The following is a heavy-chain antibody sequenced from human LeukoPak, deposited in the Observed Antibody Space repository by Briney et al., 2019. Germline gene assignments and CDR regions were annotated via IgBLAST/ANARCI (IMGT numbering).Heavy chain of an antibody. CDR3: ARVYDYYDSSGYYLRDAFDI. D-gene: IGHD3-22*01. CDR2: IYYSGST. Sequence: SETLSLTCAVYGGSISSYYWSWIRQPPGKGLEWIGYIYYSGSTNYNPSLKSRVTISVDASKNQFSLKLSSVTAADTAVYYCARVYDYYDSSGYYLRDAFDIWGQGTMVTVSS. V-gene: IGHV4-59*01. CDR1: GGSISSYY. J-gene: IGHJ3*02.